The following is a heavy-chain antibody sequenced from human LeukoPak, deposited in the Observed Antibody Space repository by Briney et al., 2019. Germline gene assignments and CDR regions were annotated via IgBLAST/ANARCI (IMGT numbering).Heavy chain of an antibody. CDR1: GGSISSYY. D-gene: IGHD6-13*01. V-gene: IGHV4-59*01. CDR3: ARVGTVVAAAGNWFDP. CDR2: IYYSGST. J-gene: IGHJ5*02. Sequence: PSETLSLTCTVSGGSISSYYWSWIRQPPGKGLEWIGYIYYSGSTNYNPSLKSRVTISVDTSKNQFSLKLSSVTAADTAVYYCARVGTVVAAAGNWFDPWGQGTLVTVSS.